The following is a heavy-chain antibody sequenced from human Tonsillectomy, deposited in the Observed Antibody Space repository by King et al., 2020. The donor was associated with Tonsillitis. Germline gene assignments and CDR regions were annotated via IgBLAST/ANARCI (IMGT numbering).Heavy chain of an antibody. CDR3: AREVAGFDYYYMDV. Sequence: QLQESGPGLVKPSETLSLTCTVSGGSISSYYWSWIRQPPGKGLEWIGYIYYSGSTNYNPSLKSRVTISVDTSKNQFSLKLSSVTAADTAVYYCAREVAGFDYYYMDVWGQGTTVTVSS. CDR2: IYYSGST. CDR1: GGSISSYY. V-gene: IGHV4-59*01. D-gene: IGHD5-12*01. J-gene: IGHJ6*03.